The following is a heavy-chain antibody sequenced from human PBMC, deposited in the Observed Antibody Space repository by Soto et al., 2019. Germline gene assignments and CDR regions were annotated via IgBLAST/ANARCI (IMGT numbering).Heavy chain of an antibody. D-gene: IGHD3-10*01. J-gene: IGHJ4*02. CDR2: FDPEDGKR. CDR3: ATGRGVDRRLE. CDR1: GYTLTELS. Sequence: ASVKASCKVSGYTLTELSMHWVRQAPGKGLEWMGSFDPEDGKRIYAQKFQGRLTLTEDTSTDTSYMELTSLRSEDTAVYYCATGRGVDRRLEWGQGTLVTVSS. V-gene: IGHV1-24*01.